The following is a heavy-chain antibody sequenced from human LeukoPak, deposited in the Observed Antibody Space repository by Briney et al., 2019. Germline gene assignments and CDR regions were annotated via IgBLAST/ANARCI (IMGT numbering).Heavy chain of an antibody. V-gene: IGHV3-21*01. CDR3: ARDLGYLDY. CDR2: ISSSSRHI. Sequence: GGSLRLSCATSGFTFSSYSMTWVRQAPGKGLEWVSSISSSSRHIYYADSVKGRFTISRDNAKNPLYLQMNSLRAEDTVVYYCARDLGYLDYWGQGTLVTVSS. CDR1: GFTFSSYS. J-gene: IGHJ4*02.